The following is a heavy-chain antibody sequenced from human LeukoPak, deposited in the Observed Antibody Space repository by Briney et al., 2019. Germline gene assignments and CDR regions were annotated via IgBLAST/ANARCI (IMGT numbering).Heavy chain of an antibody. CDR2: ISGSGGST. J-gene: IGHJ3*02. Sequence: GGSLRLSCAASGFTFSSYAMSWVRQAPGKGLEWVSAISGSGGSTYYADSVKGRSTIARDNSKNTLYLRMNSLRAEDTAVYYCARSNHDAFDIWGQGTMITVSS. D-gene: IGHD1-14*01. V-gene: IGHV3-23*01. CDR3: ARSNHDAFDI. CDR1: GFTFSSYA.